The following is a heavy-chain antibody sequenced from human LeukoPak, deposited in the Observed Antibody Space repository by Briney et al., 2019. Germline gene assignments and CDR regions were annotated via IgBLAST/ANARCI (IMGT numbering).Heavy chain of an antibody. CDR1: GFIFRNLW. D-gene: IGHD4/OR15-4a*01. CDR2: ISSRNNYI. Sequence: PGGSLRLSCAASGFIFRNLWMTWVRQAPGKGLEWVSSISSRNNYIYYADSVKGRFTISRDNAKNSLYLQMNSLRAEDTAVYYCARGTMVTDYWGQGTLVTVSS. V-gene: IGHV3-21*01. J-gene: IGHJ4*02. CDR3: ARGTMVTDY.